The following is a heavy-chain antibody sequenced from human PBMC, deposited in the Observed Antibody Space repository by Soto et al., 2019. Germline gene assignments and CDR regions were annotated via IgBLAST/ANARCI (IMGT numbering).Heavy chain of an antibody. J-gene: IGHJ5*02. CDR1: GGSFSGYY. D-gene: IGHD3-22*01. Sequence: SETLSLTCAVYGGSFSGYYWSWIRQPPGKGLEWIGEINHSGSTNYNPSPKSRVTISVDTSKNQFSLKLSSVTAADTAVYYCARVGPWVPYYYDSSPYTFENWFDPWGQGTLVTVSS. V-gene: IGHV4-34*01. CDR2: INHSGST. CDR3: ARVGPWVPYYYDSSPYTFENWFDP.